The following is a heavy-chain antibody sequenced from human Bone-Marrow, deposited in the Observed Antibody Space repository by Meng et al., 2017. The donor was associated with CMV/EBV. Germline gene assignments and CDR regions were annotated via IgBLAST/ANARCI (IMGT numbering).Heavy chain of an antibody. CDR3: ARSKGWDASKNHEKFDP. CDR2: INPNASTT. Sequence: YAFTSYSQAWLRQPPGHGLEWMGIINPNASTTSSAQAFQGRVTMARDTSTSTIYMELSSLRSEDKAIYYCARSKGWDASKNHEKFDPWGQGTLVTVSS. D-gene: IGHD1-14*01. V-gene: IGHV1-46*01. CDR1: YAFTSYS. J-gene: IGHJ5*02.